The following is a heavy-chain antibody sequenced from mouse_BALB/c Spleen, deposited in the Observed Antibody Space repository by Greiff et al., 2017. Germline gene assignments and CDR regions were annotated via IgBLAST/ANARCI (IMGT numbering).Heavy chain of an antibody. CDR2: INPSNGRT. Sequence: QVQLQQPGAELVKPGASVKLSCKASGYTFTSYWMHWVKQRPGQGLEWIGEINPSNGRTNYNEKFKSKATLTVDKSSSTAYMQLSSLTSEDSAVYYCARDGNYGNYGGAMDYWGQGTSVTVSS. V-gene: IGHV1S81*02. J-gene: IGHJ4*01. CDR1: GYTFTSYW. D-gene: IGHD2-1*01. CDR3: ARDGNYGNYGGAMDY.